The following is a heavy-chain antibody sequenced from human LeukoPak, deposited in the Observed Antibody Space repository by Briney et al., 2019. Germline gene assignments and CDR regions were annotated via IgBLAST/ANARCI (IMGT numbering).Heavy chain of an antibody. CDR3: ARDGRGLDY. CDR2: INHSGST. J-gene: IGHJ4*02. V-gene: IGHV4-34*01. CDR1: GGSFSGYY. Sequence: SETLSLTCAVYGGSFSGYYWSWIRQPPGEGLEWIGEINHSGSTNYNPSLKSRVTISVDTSKNQFSLKLSSVTAADTAVYYCARDGRGLDYWGQGTLVTVSS. D-gene: IGHD3-10*01.